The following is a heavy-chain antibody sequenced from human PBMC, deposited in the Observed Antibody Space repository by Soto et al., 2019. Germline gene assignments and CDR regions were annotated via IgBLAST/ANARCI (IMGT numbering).Heavy chain of an antibody. CDR3: TSEYAFHI. J-gene: IGHJ3*02. CDR2: TYYRTKWYY. Sequence: SQTLSLTCAISGDSVSSDTASWNWIRQSPSRGLEWLGRTYYRTKWYYEYGVSVKSRISINPDTSKNQFSLHLKSVTPEDTAVYYCTSEYAFHIWGQGTMVTVSS. CDR1: GDSVSSDTAS. V-gene: IGHV6-1*01.